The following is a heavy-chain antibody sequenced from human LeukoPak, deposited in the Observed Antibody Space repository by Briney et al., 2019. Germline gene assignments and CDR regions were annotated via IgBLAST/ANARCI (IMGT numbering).Heavy chain of an antibody. Sequence: TSETLSLTCTVSGGSISSYYWSWIRQPPGKGLEWIGYIYYSGSTNYNPSLKSRVTISVDTSKNQFSLKLSSVTAADTAVYYCAREGGFYRPLDYSGQGTLVTVSS. CDR2: IYYSGST. CDR1: GGSISSYY. CDR3: AREGGFYRPLDY. D-gene: IGHD3-3*01. J-gene: IGHJ4*02. V-gene: IGHV4-59*01.